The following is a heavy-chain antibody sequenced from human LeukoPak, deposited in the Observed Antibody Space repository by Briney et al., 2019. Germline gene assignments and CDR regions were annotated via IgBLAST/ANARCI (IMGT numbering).Heavy chain of an antibody. CDR1: GNYW. Sequence: GGSLRLSCAASGNYWMHWVRRAPGKGLVWVSHINGDGSWTTYADSVKGRFTISKDNAKNTVYLQMNNLRAEDTAVYYCVSFYETYWGRGTLVTVSS. V-gene: IGHV3-74*01. CDR2: INGDGSWT. D-gene: IGHD2-2*01. J-gene: IGHJ4*02. CDR3: VSFYETY.